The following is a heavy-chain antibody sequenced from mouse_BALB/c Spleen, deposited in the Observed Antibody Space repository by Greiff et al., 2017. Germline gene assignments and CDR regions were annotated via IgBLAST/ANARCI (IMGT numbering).Heavy chain of an antibody. Sequence: EVKLMESGPGLVKPSQSLSLTCTVTGYSITSDYAWNWIRQFPGNKLEWMGYISYSGSTSYNPSLKSRISITRDTSKNQFFLQLNSVTTEDTATYYCARCPKVRRAAWFAYWGQGTLVTVSA. CDR2: ISYSGST. CDR3: ARCPKVRRAAWFAY. CDR1: GYSITSDYA. V-gene: IGHV3-2*02. D-gene: IGHD2-14*01. J-gene: IGHJ3*01.